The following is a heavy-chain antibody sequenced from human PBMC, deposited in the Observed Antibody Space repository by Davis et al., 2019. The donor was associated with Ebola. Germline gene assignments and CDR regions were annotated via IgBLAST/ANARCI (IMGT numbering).Heavy chain of an antibody. CDR2: IYYSDT. Sequence: MPSETLSLTCAVSGGSISSGDYYWTWIRQSPGKGLEWVGYIYYSDTYYNPSLKSRVGISVDTSKNQFSLRLTSVTAADTAVYYCAATDCSSGICRYLDVWGRGALATVSS. CDR3: AATDCSSGICRYLDV. V-gene: IGHV4-30-4*01. J-gene: IGHJ2*01. D-gene: IGHD2-15*01. CDR1: GGSISSGDYY.